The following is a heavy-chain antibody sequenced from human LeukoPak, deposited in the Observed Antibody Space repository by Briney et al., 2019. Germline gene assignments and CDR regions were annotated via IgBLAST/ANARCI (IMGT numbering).Heavy chain of an antibody. J-gene: IGHJ1*01. CDR2: LYSGGIT. CDR1: GFTFSSYA. D-gene: IGHD6-13*01. V-gene: IGHV3-66*01. CDR3: ARGGTAAAKYFKH. Sequence: PGGSLRLSCAASGFTFSSYAMHWVRQAPGKGLEWVSVLYSGGITYYADSVKGRFTISSDNSMNTLYLQMNSLRVEDTAVYYCARGGTAAAKYFKHWGQGTLVTVSS.